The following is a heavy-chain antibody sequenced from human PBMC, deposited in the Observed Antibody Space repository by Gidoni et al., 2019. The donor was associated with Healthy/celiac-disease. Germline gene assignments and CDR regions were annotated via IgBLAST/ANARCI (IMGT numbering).Heavy chain of an antibody. CDR2: IRSKAYGGTT. D-gene: IGHD2-15*01. CDR3: TSPRYCSGGSCYYYGMDV. CDR1: GSTFGDYA. J-gene: IGHJ6*02. V-gene: IGHV3-49*05. Sequence: VQLVDSGDGLVKPGRSLRFSFTASGSTFGDYALRWFRQAPGKGVEWVGFIRSKAYGGTTEYAASVKGRFTISRDDSKSIAYLQMNSLKTEDTAVYYCTSPRYCSGGSCYYYGMDVWGQGTTVTVSS.